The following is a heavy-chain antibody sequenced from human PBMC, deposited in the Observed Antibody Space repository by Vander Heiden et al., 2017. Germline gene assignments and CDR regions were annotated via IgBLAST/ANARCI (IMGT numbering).Heavy chain of an antibody. J-gene: IGHJ4*01. V-gene: IGHV4-31*03. CDR1: GCSIISGGYN. CDR2: TYESASP. Sequence: QVQLQESGPGLVKPSQTLSLSCTVSGCSIISGGYNWSWIRQHPGKGLEWLGHTYESASPSYNPSLQSRATILVDTSKNQFSLRLTSVTAADTAVYFCATYREGWGGEGYWGPGTLVTVSS. D-gene: IGHD3-16*02. CDR3: ATYREGWGGEGY.